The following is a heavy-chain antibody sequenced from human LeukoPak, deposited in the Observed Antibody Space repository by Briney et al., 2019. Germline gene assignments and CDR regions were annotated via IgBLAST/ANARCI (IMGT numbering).Heavy chain of an antibody. D-gene: IGHD3/OR15-3a*01. CDR1: GGTFSSYA. V-gene: IGHV1-69*05. Sequence: GASVKVSCKASGGTFSSYAISWVRQAPGQGLEWMGGIIPIFGTANYAQKFQGRVTITTDESTSTAYMELSSLRSEDTAVYYCARDWTGYDLNWFDPWGQGTLVTVSS. CDR2: IIPIFGTA. J-gene: IGHJ5*02. CDR3: ARDWTGYDLNWFDP.